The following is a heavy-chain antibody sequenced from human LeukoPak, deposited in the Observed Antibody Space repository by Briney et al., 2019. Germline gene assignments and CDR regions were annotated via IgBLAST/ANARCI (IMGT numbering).Heavy chain of an antibody. CDR1: GFTFSSYA. CDR3: TKEPLYCGGDCYEPFDY. Sequence: GGSLRLSCAASGFTFSSYAMSWVRQAQGKGLEWVSAISGSGGSTYYADSVKGRFTISRDNSKNTLYLQMKSLRAEDTAVYYCTKEPLYCGGDCYEPFDYWGQGTLVTVSS. J-gene: IGHJ4*02. D-gene: IGHD2-21*02. V-gene: IGHV3-23*01. CDR2: ISGSGGST.